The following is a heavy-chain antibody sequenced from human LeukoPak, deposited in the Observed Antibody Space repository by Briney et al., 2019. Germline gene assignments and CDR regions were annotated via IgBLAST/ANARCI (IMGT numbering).Heavy chain of an antibody. CDR1: GGSFSGYY. V-gene: IGHV4-34*01. J-gene: IGHJ3*02. CDR3: ANKPYRKLYYDSSGSRLNHQNDAFDI. D-gene: IGHD3-22*01. Sequence: PSETLSLTCAVYGGSFSGYYWSWIRQPPGKGLEWIGEINHSGSTNYNPSLKSRVTISVDTSKNQFSLQLSSVTAADTAVYYCANKPYRKLYYDSSGSRLNHQNDAFDIWGQGTMVTVSS. CDR2: INHSGST.